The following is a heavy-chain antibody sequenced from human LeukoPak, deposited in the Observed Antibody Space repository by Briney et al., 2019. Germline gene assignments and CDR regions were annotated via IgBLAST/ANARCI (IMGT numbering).Heavy chain of an antibody. CDR2: INSDGSST. D-gene: IGHD6-13*01. CDR1: GFTFSSYW. J-gene: IGHJ6*03. CDR3: ARDVKELDYYYYYMDV. Sequence: GGSLRLSCAASGFTFSSYWMHWVRQAPGKGLVWVSRINSDGSSTSYADSVKGRFTISRDNAKNTLYLQMNSLRAEDTAVYYCARDVKELDYYYYYMDVWGKGTTVTVSS. V-gene: IGHV3-74*01.